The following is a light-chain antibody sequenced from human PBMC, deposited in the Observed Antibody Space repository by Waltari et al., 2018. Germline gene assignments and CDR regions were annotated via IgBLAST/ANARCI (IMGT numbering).Light chain of an antibody. V-gene: IGLV2-14*03. CDR1: SSDVGGYNY. Sequence: QSALTQPASVSGSPGQSITLSCTGTSSDVGGYNYVPWYQQYPGKAPILIPYDVSNRPSGVSNRFSGSKSGNTASLTISGLQAEDEADYYCCSYTTSSTLDVVFGGGTKVTVL. CDR3: CSYTTSSTLDVV. J-gene: IGLJ2*01. CDR2: DVS.